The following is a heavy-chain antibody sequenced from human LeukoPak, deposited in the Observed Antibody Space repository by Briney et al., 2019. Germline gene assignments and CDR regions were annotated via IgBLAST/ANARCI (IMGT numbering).Heavy chain of an antibody. CDR2: ISGSGGST. V-gene: IGHV3-23*01. J-gene: IGHJ3*02. Sequence: GGSLRLSCAASGFTFSSYAMSWVRQAPGKGLEWVSAISGSGGSTYYADSVKGRFTTSRDNSKNTLYLQMNSLRAEDTAVYYCAKPLFTNYYDSKPKDAFDIWGQGTMVTVSS. CDR1: GFTFSSYA. CDR3: AKPLFTNYYDSKPKDAFDI. D-gene: IGHD3-22*01.